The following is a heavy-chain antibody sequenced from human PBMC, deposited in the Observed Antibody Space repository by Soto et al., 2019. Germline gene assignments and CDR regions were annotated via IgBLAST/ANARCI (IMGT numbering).Heavy chain of an antibody. CDR3: ARERLSMVRGAPFY. CDR2: INAGNGNT. J-gene: IGHJ4*02. Sequence: ASVKVSCKASGYTFTGYYMHWVRQAPGQRLEWMGWINAGNGNTKYSQKFQGRVTITRDTSASTAYMELTSLRFEDTAVYYCARERLSMVRGAPFYWGQGTLVTVSS. CDR1: GYTFTGYY. D-gene: IGHD3-10*01. V-gene: IGHV1-3*01.